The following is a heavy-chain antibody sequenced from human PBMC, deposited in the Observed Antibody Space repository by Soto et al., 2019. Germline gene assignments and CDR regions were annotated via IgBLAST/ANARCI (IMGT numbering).Heavy chain of an antibody. CDR3: AVIPTAIPPYYYGMGV. Sequence: EASVKVSCKASGYTFTSYAISWVRQAPGQGLEWMGWISAFNGNTNYAHKLQGRVTMTTDTPTNTAYMELRSLRSDDTAVYYCAVIPTAIPPYYYGMGVWGQGTTVTVSS. D-gene: IGHD2-21*02. V-gene: IGHV1-18*01. CDR2: ISAFNGNT. J-gene: IGHJ6*02. CDR1: GYTFTSYA.